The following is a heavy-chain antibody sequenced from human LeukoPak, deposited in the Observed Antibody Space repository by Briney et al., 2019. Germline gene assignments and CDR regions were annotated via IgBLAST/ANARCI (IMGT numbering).Heavy chain of an antibody. V-gene: IGHV4-30-2*01. CDR3: VRQRLWSDL. J-gene: IGHJ5*02. D-gene: IGHD5-18*01. Sequence: PSQTLSLTCTVSGGSISSGGYYWSWIRQPPGKGLEWIGYIYHSGSTYYNPSLKSRVTISVDRSKNQFALNLSSMTAADTAVYYCVRQRLWSDLWGQGTLVIVSS. CDR1: GGSISSGGYY. CDR2: IYHSGST.